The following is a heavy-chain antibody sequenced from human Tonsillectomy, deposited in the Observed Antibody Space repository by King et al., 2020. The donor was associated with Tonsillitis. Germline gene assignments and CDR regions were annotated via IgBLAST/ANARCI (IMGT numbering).Heavy chain of an antibody. V-gene: IGHV3-9*01. J-gene: IGHJ4*02. CDR3: AKDYYYDTSGYYYQGGFDY. CDR2: ISWNSGSI. Sequence: VQLVESGGGLVQPGRSLRLSCAASGFTFDDYAMHWVRQAPGKGLEWVSGISWNSGSIGYGDSVRGRFTISRDNAKNSLYLQMNSLRAEDTALYYCAKDYYYDTSGYYYQGGFDYWDQGTLVTVSS. D-gene: IGHD3-22*01. CDR1: GFTFDDYA.